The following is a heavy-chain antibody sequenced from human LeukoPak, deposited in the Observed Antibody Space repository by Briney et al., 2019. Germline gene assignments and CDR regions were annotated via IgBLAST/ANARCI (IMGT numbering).Heavy chain of an antibody. CDR3: ARYYADVIGYYYYYYY. CDR1: GASVSSYY. Sequence: SETLSLTCTVSGASVSSYYWSWIRKPPGKGLEWIGFSAHTGSSSYNPSLKSRVSISVDKSMNHFSLRLTSVTTADTAVYYCARYYADVIGYYYYYYYWGQGTLFTVSS. J-gene: IGHJ4*02. V-gene: IGHV4-59*02. CDR2: SAHTGSS. D-gene: IGHD3-22*01.